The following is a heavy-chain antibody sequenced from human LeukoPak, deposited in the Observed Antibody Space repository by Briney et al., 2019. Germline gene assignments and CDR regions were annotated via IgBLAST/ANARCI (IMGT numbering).Heavy chain of an antibody. J-gene: IGHJ4*02. Sequence: PGGSLRLSCAASGLTFTKYWMHWVRQAPGKGLMWVSRVDFDGTGTTYADSVRGRFTISRDNAKNTVYLQMNSLRAEDTAVYFCATGLGFYYDYWRQGTLVTVSS. CDR1: GLTFTKYW. CDR2: VDFDGTGT. V-gene: IGHV3-74*03. D-gene: IGHD2/OR15-2a*01. CDR3: ATGLGFYYDY.